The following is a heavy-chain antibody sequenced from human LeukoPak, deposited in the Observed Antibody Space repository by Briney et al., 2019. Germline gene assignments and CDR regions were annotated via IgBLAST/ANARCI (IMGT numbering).Heavy chain of an antibody. J-gene: IGHJ3*02. CDR3: ARDWYSSSWYTNAFDI. V-gene: IGHV1-18*01. D-gene: IGHD6-13*01. CDR2: TSAYNGNT. CDR1: GYTFTSYG. Sequence: GASVKVSCKASGYTFTSYGISWVRQAPGQGLEWMGWTSAYNGNTNYAQKLQGRVTMTTDTSTSTAYMELRSLRSDDTAVYYCARDWYSSSWYTNAFDIWGQGTMVTVSS.